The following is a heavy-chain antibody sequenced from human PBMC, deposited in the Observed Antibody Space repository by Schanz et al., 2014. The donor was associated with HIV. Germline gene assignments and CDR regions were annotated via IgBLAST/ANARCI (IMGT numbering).Heavy chain of an antibody. CDR1: GGSFSVYS. CDR3: ARTPYYFDY. J-gene: IGHJ4*02. Sequence: QVQLHQWGAGLLKPSETLSLTCAVYGGSFSVYSWSWIRQPPGKGLQWIGEINHSGSTNYNPSLKSRFTLSVHTPKNQFSLRLNSVTAADTAVYYCARTPYYFDYWGQGTLVTVSS. CDR2: INHSGST. V-gene: IGHV4-34*01.